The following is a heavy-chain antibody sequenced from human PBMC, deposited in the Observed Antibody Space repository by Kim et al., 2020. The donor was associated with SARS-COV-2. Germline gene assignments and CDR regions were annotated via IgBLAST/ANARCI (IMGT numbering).Heavy chain of an antibody. V-gene: IGHV1-46*01. D-gene: IGHD3-9*01. J-gene: IGHJ4*02. Sequence: SYAQKFQGRVTMTRDTSTSTVYMELSSLRSEDTAVYYCARVGTTGYYMVYWGQGTLVTVSS. CDR3: ARVGTTGYYMVY.